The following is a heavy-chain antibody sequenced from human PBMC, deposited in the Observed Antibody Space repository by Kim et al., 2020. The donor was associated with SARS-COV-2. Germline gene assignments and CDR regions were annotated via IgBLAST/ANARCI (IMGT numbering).Heavy chain of an antibody. CDR1: GGSFSGYY. V-gene: IGHV4-34*01. CDR3: ARGRYSSRWYGTRYWFDP. Sequence: SETLSLTCAVYGGSFSGYYWSWIRQPPGKGLEWIGEINHSGSTNYNPSLKSRVTITVNTSKNQFSLKLSSVTAADTAVYYCARGRYSSRWYGTRYWFDP. D-gene: IGHD6-13*01. J-gene: IGHJ5*02. CDR2: INHSGST.